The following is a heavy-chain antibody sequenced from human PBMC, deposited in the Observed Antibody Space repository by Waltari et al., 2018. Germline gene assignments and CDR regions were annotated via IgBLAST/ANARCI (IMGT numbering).Heavy chain of an antibody. V-gene: IGHV4-59*01. CDR2: IYYSGST. Sequence: QVQLQESGPGLVKPSETLSLTCTVTGGSISSYSWSWIGPPPGKGLEWIGYIYYSGSTNYNPSLKSRVTISVDTSKNQFSLKLSSVTAADTAVYYCARSDCSSTSCYYFDYWGQGTLVTVSS. J-gene: IGHJ4*02. D-gene: IGHD2-2*01. CDR1: GGSISSYS. CDR3: ARSDCSSTSCYYFDY.